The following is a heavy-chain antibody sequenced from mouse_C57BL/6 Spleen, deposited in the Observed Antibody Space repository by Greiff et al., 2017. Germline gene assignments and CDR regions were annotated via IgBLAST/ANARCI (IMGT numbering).Heavy chain of an antibody. D-gene: IGHD1-1*01. CDR3: APYGSSSGLAY. Sequence: QVQLQQPGAELVKPGASVQMSCKASGYTFTSYWITWVKQRPGQGLEWIGDIYPGSGSTNYNEKFKSKATLTVDTSSGTAYMQLSSLTSEDSAVYYWAPYGSSSGLAYWGRGTLVTVSA. V-gene: IGHV1-55*01. CDR2: IYPGSGST. CDR1: GYTFTSYW. J-gene: IGHJ3*01.